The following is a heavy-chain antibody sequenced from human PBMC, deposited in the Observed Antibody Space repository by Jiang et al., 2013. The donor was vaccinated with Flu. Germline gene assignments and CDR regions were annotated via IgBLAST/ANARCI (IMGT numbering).Heavy chain of an antibody. V-gene: IGHV3-64D*06. Sequence: CSASGFTFSTYAMYWVRQAPGKGLEYLSGIASSGNIYYADSVKGRFTISRDNSKDTLYLQMSSLRAEDTAVYYCVKAESLLWFGELFRNWFDPWGQGTLVTVSS. CDR1: GFTFSTYA. D-gene: IGHD3-10*01. CDR2: IASSGNI. CDR3: VKAESLLWFGELFRNWFDP. J-gene: IGHJ5*02.